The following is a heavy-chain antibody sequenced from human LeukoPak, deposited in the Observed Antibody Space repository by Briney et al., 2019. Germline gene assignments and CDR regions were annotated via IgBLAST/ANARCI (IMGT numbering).Heavy chain of an antibody. CDR3: AKRGVVIRVFLVGFHKEAYYFDS. D-gene: IGHD3-10*01. Sequence: GGSLRLSCAVSGITLSNYGMSWVRQTPGKGLEWVAGLSGSGGGTNYADSVQGRFTISRDNPKNTLYLQMNSLRAEDTAVYFCAKRGVVIRVFLVGFHKEAYYFDSWGQGALVTVSS. CDR1: GITLSNYG. J-gene: IGHJ4*02. CDR2: LSGSGGGT. V-gene: IGHV3-23*01.